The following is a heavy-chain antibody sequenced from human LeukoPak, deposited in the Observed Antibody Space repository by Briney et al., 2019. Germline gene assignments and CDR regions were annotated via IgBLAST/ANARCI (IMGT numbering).Heavy chain of an antibody. CDR1: GFTFSSYS. D-gene: IGHD3-10*01. J-gene: IGHJ4*02. CDR3: ARQGSGTPDY. CDR2: ITSTASAI. Sequence: GGSLRLPCAASGFTFSSYSVNWVRQAPGKGLEWVSHITSTASAIYYADSVRGRFTMSRDNARNTVYLQMNSLRVEDTAVYYCARQGSGTPDYWGQGTLVTVSS. V-gene: IGHV3-48*01.